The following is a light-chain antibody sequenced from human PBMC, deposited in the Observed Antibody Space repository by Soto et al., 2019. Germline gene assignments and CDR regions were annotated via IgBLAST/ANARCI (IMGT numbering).Light chain of an antibody. CDR3: QQRSNFPLT. CDR2: DAS. V-gene: IGKV3-11*01. CDR1: QSVSSY. Sequence: EIVLTQSPATLSLSPGERATLSCRASQSVSSYLAWYQQKPGQAPRLLIYDASNRATGIPARFSGSGSGTDFTLTISGLEPVVFSVYYCQQRSNFPLTFGPATNVDIK. J-gene: IGKJ3*01.